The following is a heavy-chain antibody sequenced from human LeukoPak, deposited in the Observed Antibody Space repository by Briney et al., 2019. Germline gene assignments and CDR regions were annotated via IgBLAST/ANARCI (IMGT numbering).Heavy chain of an antibody. CDR2: IYTSGST. V-gene: IGHV4-61*02. D-gene: IGHD3-22*01. Sequence: PSQTLSLTCTVSGGSISSGSYYWSWIRQPAGKGLEWIGRIYTSGSTNYNPSLKSRDTISVDTSKSQFSLKLSSVTAADTAVYYCARDGISYYDTLDAFDIWGQGTMVTVSS. J-gene: IGHJ3*02. CDR1: GGSISSGSYY. CDR3: ARDGISYYDTLDAFDI.